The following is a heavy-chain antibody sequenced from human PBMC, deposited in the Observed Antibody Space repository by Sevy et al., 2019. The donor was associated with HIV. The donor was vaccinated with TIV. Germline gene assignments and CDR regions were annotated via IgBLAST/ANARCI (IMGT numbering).Heavy chain of an antibody. V-gene: IGHV3-7*01. Sequence: AGSLRLSCAASGFTFSSYWMSWVRQAPGKELEWVANIQQDGSEKYYVDSVKGRFTISRDNAKNSLYLQMNSLRAEDTDVYYCARESNAGEGVVITYRFDNWGQGTLVTVSS. CDR2: IQQDGSEK. CDR1: GFTFSSYW. CDR3: ARESNAGEGVVITYRFDN. J-gene: IGHJ4*02. D-gene: IGHD3-22*01.